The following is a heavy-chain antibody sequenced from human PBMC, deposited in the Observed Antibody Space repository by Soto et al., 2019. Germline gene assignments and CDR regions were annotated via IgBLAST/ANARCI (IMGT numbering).Heavy chain of an antibody. Sequence: SETLSLTCTVSGGSISSYYWSWIRQPPGKGLERIGYIYYSGSTNYNPSLKSRVTISVDTSKNQFSLKLSSVTAADTVVYYCARVSGYDAFDIWGQGTMVTVSS. CDR3: ARVSGYDAFDI. V-gene: IGHV4-59*01. CDR2: IYYSGST. CDR1: GGSISSYY. D-gene: IGHD3-3*01. J-gene: IGHJ3*02.